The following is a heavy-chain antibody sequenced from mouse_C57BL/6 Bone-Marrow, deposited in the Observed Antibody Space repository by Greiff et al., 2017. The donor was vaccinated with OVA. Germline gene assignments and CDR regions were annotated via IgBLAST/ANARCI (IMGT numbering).Heavy chain of an antibody. CDR3: AREGRLRRVDY. CDR1: GYAFSSSW. V-gene: IGHV1-82*01. Sequence: VQLQQSGPELVKPGASVKISCKASGYAFSSSWMNWVKQRPGKGLEWIGRIYPGDGDTNYNGKFKGKATLTADKSSSTAYMQLSSLTSEDSAVYFCAREGRLRRVDYWGQGTTLTVSS. D-gene: IGHD2-4*01. J-gene: IGHJ2*01. CDR2: IYPGDGDT.